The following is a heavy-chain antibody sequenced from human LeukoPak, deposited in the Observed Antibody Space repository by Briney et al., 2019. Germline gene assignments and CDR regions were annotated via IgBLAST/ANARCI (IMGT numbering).Heavy chain of an antibody. CDR2: ISSSSSYI. V-gene: IGHV3-21*01. CDR1: GFTFSSYS. Sequence: GGSLRLSCAASGFTFSSYSMNWVRQAPGKGLEWVSSISSSSSYIYYADSVKGRFTISRDNAKNSLYLQMNSLRAEDTAVYYCARDRGYGDYSTPGIDYWGQGTLVTVSP. D-gene: IGHD4-17*01. CDR3: ARDRGYGDYSTPGIDY. J-gene: IGHJ4*02.